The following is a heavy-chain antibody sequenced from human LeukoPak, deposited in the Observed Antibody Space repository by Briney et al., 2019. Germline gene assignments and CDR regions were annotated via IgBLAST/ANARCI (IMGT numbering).Heavy chain of an antibody. CDR2: ISSSGSTI. J-gene: IGHJ4*02. Sequence: PGGSLRLSCAASGLTFSKYSMNWVRQAPGKGLEWVSYISSSGSTIYYADSVKGRFTISRDNAKNSLYLQMNSLRAEDTAVYYCARDLIGYCSSTSCSATAAGHDFDYWGQGTLVTVSS. CDR3: ARDLIGYCSSTSCSATAAGHDFDY. D-gene: IGHD2-2*01. V-gene: IGHV3-48*04. CDR1: GLTFSKYS.